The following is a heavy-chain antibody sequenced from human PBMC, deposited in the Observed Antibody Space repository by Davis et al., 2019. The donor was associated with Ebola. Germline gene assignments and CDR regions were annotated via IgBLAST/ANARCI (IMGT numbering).Heavy chain of an antibody. CDR2: TRSKLYGGTT. J-gene: IGHJ4*02. CDR3: MRTERGFDY. Sequence: PGGSLRLSCTASGFIFGDHSMSWVRQAPGKGLEWVGVTRSKLYGGTTKYAASVKGRFTVSRDDSKSIAYLQMNSLKTEDTAVYYCMRTERGFDYWGQGTLVTVSS. CDR1: GFIFGDHS. V-gene: IGHV3-49*04.